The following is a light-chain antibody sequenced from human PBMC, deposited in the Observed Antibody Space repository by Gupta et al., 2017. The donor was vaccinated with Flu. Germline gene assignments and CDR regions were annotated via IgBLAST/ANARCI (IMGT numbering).Light chain of an antibody. CDR3: QQYDNLPLFT. CDR2: DAS. J-gene: IGKJ3*01. CDR1: QDISNY. Sequence: DIQMTQSPSSLSESVGDRVTITFHASQDISNYLNWYQQKPGKAPKLLIYDASNLETGVPARFSGSGSGTDFTFTISSLQPEDIATYYCQQYDNLPLFTFGPGTKVDIK. V-gene: IGKV1-33*01.